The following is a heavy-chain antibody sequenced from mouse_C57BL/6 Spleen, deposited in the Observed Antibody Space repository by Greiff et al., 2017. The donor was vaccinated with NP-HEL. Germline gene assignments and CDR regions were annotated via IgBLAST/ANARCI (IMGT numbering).Heavy chain of an antibody. J-gene: IGHJ2*01. CDR1: GYTFTSYW. V-gene: IGHV1-69*01. D-gene: IGHD2-1*01. CDR2: IDPSDSYT. Sequence: VKLQQPGAELVMPGASVKLSCKASGYTFTSYWMHWVKQRPGQGLEWIGEIDPSDSYTNYNQKFKGKSTLTVDKSSSTAYMQLSSLTSEDSAVYYCARGGGNYVYYFDYWGQGTTLTVSS. CDR3: ARGGGNYVYYFDY.